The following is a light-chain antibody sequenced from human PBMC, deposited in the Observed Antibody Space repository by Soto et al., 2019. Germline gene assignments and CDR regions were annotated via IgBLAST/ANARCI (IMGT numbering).Light chain of an antibody. CDR3: QSYDSSLSVHYV. V-gene: IGLV1-40*01. CDR1: SSNIGAGYD. Sequence: QSVLTQPPSVSGAPGQRVTISCTGSSSNIGAGYDVHWYQQLPGTTPKLLIYGNSNRPSGVPDRFSGSKYGTSASLAITGLQAEDEADYYCQSYDSSLSVHYVFGTGTKLTVL. J-gene: IGLJ1*01. CDR2: GNS.